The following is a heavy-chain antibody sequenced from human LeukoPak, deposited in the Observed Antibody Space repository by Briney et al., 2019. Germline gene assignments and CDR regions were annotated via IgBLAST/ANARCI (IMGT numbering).Heavy chain of an antibody. Sequence: PSETLSLTCTVSGYSISSGYYWGWIRQPPGKGLEWIGSIYHSGSTYYNPSLKSRVTISVDTSKNQFSLKLSSVTAADTAVYYCARVSVVVAATSIGFDYWGQGTLVTVSS. CDR3: ARVSVVVAATSIGFDY. J-gene: IGHJ4*02. CDR2: IYHSGST. D-gene: IGHD2-15*01. V-gene: IGHV4-38-2*02. CDR1: GYSISSGYY.